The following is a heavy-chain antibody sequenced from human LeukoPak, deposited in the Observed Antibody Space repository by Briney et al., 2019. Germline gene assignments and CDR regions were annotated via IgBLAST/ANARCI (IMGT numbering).Heavy chain of an antibody. J-gene: IGHJ6*02. Sequence: PGGSLRLSCAASGFTFSSYGMHWVRQAPGTGLEWVAVISYDGSNKYYADSVKGRFTISRDNSKNTLYLQMNSLRAEDTAVYYCAKNSVWGQGTTVTVSS. CDR1: GFTFSSYG. CDR3: AKNSV. V-gene: IGHV3-30*18. CDR2: ISYDGSNK.